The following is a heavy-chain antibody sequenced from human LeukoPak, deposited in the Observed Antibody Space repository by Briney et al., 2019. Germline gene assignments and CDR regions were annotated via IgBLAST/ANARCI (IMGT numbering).Heavy chain of an antibody. V-gene: IGHV3-7*01. CDR3: ARDLGYSYEGYFDY. D-gene: IGHD5-18*01. CDR1: GFTFSSYW. Sequence: QSGGSLRLSCAASGFTFSSYWMSWVRQAPGKGLEWVANIKQDGSGKYYVDSVKGRFTISRDNAKNSLYLQMNSLRAEDTAVYYCARDLGYSYEGYFDYWGQGTLVTVSS. CDR2: IKQDGSGK. J-gene: IGHJ4*02.